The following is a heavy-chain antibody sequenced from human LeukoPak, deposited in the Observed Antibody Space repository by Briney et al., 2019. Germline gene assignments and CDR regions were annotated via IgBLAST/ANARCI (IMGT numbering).Heavy chain of an antibody. D-gene: IGHD6-19*01. V-gene: IGHV1-2*02. CDR1: GYTFTGYY. J-gene: IGHJ5*02. CDR3: ARGDGVAATGTWFDP. CDR2: INPNSGGT. Sequence: ASVKVSCKASGYTFTGYYMHWVRRAPGQGLEWMGWINPNSGGTNYAQKFQGRVTMTRDTSISIAYMELSRLRSDDTAVYYCARGDGVAATGTWFDPWGQGTLVTVSS.